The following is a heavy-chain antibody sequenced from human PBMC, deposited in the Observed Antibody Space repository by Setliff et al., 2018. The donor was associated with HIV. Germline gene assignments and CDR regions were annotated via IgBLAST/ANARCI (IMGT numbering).Heavy chain of an antibody. J-gene: IGHJ4*02. CDR3: ARDLASKAFDY. Sequence: GASVKVSCKASGGTFSSYTISWVRQAPGQGLEWMGRIIPILGIANYAQKFQGRVTITADTSTDTAYMELSRPRSDDTAVYYCARDLASKAFDYWGQGTLVTVSS. CDR2: IIPILGIA. CDR1: GGTFSSYT. V-gene: IGHV1-69*04.